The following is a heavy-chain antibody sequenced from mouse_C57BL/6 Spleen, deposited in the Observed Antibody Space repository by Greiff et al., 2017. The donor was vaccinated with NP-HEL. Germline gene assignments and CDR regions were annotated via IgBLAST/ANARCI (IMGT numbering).Heavy chain of an antibody. J-gene: IGHJ3*01. Sequence: QVQLQQSGPELVKPGASVKISCKASGYAFSSSWMNWVKQRPGKGLEWIGRIYPGDGDTNYNGRFKGKATLTADKSSSTAYMQLSSLTSEDSAVYVCASRLDSSGYSAWFAYWGQGTLVTVSA. CDR2: IYPGDGDT. D-gene: IGHD3-2*02. CDR1: GYAFSSSW. CDR3: ASRLDSSGYSAWFAY. V-gene: IGHV1-82*01.